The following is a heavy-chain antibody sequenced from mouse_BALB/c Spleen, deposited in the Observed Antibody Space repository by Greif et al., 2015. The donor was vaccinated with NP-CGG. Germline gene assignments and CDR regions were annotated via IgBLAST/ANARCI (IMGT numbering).Heavy chain of an antibody. J-gene: IGHJ2*01. CDR3: ARERDYYGSRYYFDY. V-gene: IGHV3-6*02. CDR2: ISYDGSN. CDR1: GYSITSGYY. D-gene: IGHD1-1*01. Sequence: DVKLQESGPGLVKPSQSLSLTCSVTGYSITSGYYWNWIRQFPGNKLEWMGYISYDGSNNYNPSLKNRISITRDTSKNQFFLKLNSVTTEDTATYYCARERDYYGSRYYFDYWGQGTTLTVSS.